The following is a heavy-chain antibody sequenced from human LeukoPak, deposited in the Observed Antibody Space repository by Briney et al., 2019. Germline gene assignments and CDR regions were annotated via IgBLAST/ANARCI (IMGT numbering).Heavy chain of an antibody. V-gene: IGHV3-30-3*01. Sequence: GGSLRLSCAASGFTFSSYAMHWVRQAPGKGLEWVAVISYDGSNKYYADSVKGRFTISRDNSKNTLYLQMNSLRAEDTAVYYCARDYLSPSGWGLDYWGQGTLVTVSS. CDR2: ISYDGSNK. CDR1: GFTFSSYA. J-gene: IGHJ4*02. D-gene: IGHD6-19*01. CDR3: ARDYLSPSGWGLDY.